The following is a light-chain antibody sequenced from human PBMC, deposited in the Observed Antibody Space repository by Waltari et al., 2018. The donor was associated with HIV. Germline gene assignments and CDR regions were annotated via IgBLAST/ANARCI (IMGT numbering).Light chain of an antibody. V-gene: IGKV1-9*01. Sequence: DIQLTQSPSFLSASVGDRVTITCRASQGIGSYLAWYQQKPGKAPKLLIYVASTLQSGVPSRFSGSGSGTEFTLTISSLQPEDFATYYCQQLNSYPRYTFGQGTKLEIK. CDR1: QGIGSY. J-gene: IGKJ2*01. CDR2: VAS. CDR3: QQLNSYPRYT.